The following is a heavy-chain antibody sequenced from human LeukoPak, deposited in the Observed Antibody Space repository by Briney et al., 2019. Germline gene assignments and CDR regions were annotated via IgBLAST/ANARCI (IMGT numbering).Heavy chain of an antibody. Sequence: SGGSLRLSCAASGFTVSSYDMHWVRQAPGKGLEWVSLISADGGSTFSADSVKGRFSISRDNSKNSLYPQMNSLRSEDTAMYYCAKGSANADFWGQGTLVAVSS. V-gene: IGHV3-43*02. CDR1: GFTVSSYD. CDR3: AKGSANADF. J-gene: IGHJ4*02. CDR2: ISADGGST. D-gene: IGHD6-13*01.